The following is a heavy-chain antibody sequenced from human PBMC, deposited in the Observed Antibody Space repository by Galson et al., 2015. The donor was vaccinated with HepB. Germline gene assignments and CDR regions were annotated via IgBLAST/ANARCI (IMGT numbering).Heavy chain of an antibody. J-gene: IGHJ6*03. Sequence: SLRLSCAASGFTFSDYYMNWIRQAPGKGLEWVSYISSGGGSIYYADSVKGRFTISRDNAKNSLYLQMNSLRAEDTAVYYCATGGGSAVYGDYYYYCMDVWGKGTTVTVSS. V-gene: IGHV3-11*01. CDR3: ATGGGSAVYGDYYYYCMDV. CDR1: GFTFSDYY. CDR2: ISSGGGSI. D-gene: IGHD4-17*01.